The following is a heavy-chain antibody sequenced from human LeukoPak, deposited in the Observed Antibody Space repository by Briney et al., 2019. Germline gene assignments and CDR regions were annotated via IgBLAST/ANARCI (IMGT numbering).Heavy chain of an antibody. J-gene: IGHJ3*02. D-gene: IGHD3-3*01. CDR3: AKDLELTIFGVVAPAFDI. Sequence: GGSLRLSCAASGFTFSSYAMSWVRQAPGKGLEWVSVISDNGGSTYYADSVKGRFTISRDNSKNTLYLQMNSLRAEDTAVYYCAKDLELTIFGVVAPAFDIWGQGTMVTVSS. V-gene: IGHV3-23*01. CDR2: ISDNGGST. CDR1: GFTFSSYA.